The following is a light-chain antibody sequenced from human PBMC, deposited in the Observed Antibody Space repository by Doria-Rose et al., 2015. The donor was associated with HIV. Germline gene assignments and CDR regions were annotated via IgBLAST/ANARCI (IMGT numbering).Light chain of an antibody. CDR1: QSFSSTY. V-gene: IGKV3-20*01. CDR2: DGS. Sequence: TQSPGTLSLSPGEGATLSCRASQSFSSTYLAWYQQKPGQAPSLLIYDGSTRATGIPDRFSASGSGTDFTLTINRLEPEDFALYYCHQCGTSWTFGQGTKVEI. J-gene: IGKJ1*01. CDR3: HQCGTSWT.